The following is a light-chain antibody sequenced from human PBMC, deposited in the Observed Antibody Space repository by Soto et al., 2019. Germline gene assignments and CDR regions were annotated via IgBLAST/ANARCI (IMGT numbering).Light chain of an antibody. Sequence: DVQLTHSPSFLSASVGDRVTITCRASQSISTHLSWYQQKPGKAPKLLIYAASSLQSWVPSRFTGSGSGTDFTLTISSLQPEDFATYYCQQSYTSWWTFGQGTKVDIK. V-gene: IGKV1-39*01. CDR1: QSISTH. CDR2: AAS. J-gene: IGKJ1*01. CDR3: QQSYTSWWT.